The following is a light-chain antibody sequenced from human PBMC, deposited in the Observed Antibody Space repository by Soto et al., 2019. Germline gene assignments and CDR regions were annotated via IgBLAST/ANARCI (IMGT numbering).Light chain of an antibody. CDR1: TGAVTSGHY. V-gene: IGLV7-46*01. J-gene: IGLJ2*01. CDR3: LASYGGSRSWG. CDR2: DTS. Sequence: QTVVTQEPSLTVSLGGTVTLTCGSSTGAVTSGHYPYWFQQKPGQAPRTLIYDTSNKHSWTPARFSGSLLGGKAALTLSGWQPGGVVGCCCLASYGGSRSWGVGGGT.